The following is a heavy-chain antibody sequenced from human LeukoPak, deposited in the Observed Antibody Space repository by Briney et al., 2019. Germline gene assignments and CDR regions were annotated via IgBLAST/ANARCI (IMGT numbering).Heavy chain of an antibody. Sequence: ASVKVSCKASGYTFTSYAMHWVRQAPGQRLEWMGWINAGNGNTKYSQKFQGRVTITRDTSASTAYMELSSLRSEDTAVYYCASIYSSGYTYYYYYGMDVWGQGTTVTVSS. D-gene: IGHD3-22*01. J-gene: IGHJ6*02. CDR3: ASIYSSGYTYYYYYGMDV. CDR2: INAGNGNT. V-gene: IGHV1-3*01. CDR1: GYTFTSYA.